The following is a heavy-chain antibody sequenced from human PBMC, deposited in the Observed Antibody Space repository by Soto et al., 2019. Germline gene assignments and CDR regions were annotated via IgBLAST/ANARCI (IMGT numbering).Heavy chain of an antibody. CDR1: GYTFITYD. CDR3: ARRKERFGPNYCDS. J-gene: IGHJ4*02. CDR2: MNPSNGNA. V-gene: IGHV1-8*01. Sequence: AASVKVSCKASGYTFITYDINWVRQATGQGLEWMGWMNPSNGNAGYAQNCQGRVTMTRNTYISTACIELSSLRSDDTAVYFCARRKERFGPNYCDSWGQCSMVTVSS. D-gene: IGHD3-10*01.